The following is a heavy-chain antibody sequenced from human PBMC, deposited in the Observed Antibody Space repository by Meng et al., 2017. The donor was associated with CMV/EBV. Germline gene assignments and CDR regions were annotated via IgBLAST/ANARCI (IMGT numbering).Heavy chain of an antibody. V-gene: IGHV3-21*01. Sequence: GESLKISCSASGFTFSSYIMNWVRQAPGKGLEWVSSISSSSSYIYYADSVKGRFTISRDNAKNSLYLQMNSLRAEDTAVYYCARDLLGYCSSTTCSPYRGQGTLVTVSS. CDR1: GFTFSSYI. J-gene: IGHJ4*02. D-gene: IGHD2-2*01. CDR3: ARDLLGYCSSTTCSPY. CDR2: ISSSSSYI.